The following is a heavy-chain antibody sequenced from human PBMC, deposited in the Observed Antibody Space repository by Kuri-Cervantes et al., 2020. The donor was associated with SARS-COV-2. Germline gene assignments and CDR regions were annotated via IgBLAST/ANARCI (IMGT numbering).Heavy chain of an antibody. Sequence: ASVKVSCKASGYTFTGFYMHWVRQAPGQGLEWMGWINPNSGGTNYAQKFQGWVTMTRDTSISTAYMELSRLTSDDTAVYYCARIVGGSSGYYFDPWGQGTLVTVSS. V-gene: IGHV1-2*04. CDR2: INPNSGGT. D-gene: IGHD3-22*01. CDR3: ARIVGGSSGYYFDP. CDR1: GYTFTGFY. J-gene: IGHJ5*02.